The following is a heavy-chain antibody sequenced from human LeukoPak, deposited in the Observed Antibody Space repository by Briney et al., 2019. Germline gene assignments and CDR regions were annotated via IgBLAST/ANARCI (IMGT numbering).Heavy chain of an antibody. Sequence: GGSLRLSCAASGFTFSAYSMNWVRQAPGKGLEWVSTISSNSNYIYYADSVKGRFAISRDNARDSVSLQMDSLRAEDTAVYFCTRDLSARFPGGFDYWGQGSLVTVSS. CDR1: GFTFSAYS. D-gene: IGHD3-10*01. V-gene: IGHV3-21*06. CDR3: TRDLSARFPGGFDY. CDR2: ISSNSNYI. J-gene: IGHJ4*02.